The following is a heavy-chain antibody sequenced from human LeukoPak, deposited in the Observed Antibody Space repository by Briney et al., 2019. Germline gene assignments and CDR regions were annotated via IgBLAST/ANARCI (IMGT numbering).Heavy chain of an antibody. J-gene: IGHJ3*02. CDR1: GYTFTTYG. Sequence: ASVKVSCKASGYTFTTYGISWVRQAPGQGLEWMGWISGYNGNTFYAQKFQGRVTMTTGTSTSTAYMELRSLRSDDTAVYYCARDWYYYDSSNYHRGIDAFDIWGQGTMVTASS. V-gene: IGHV1-18*01. D-gene: IGHD3-22*01. CDR3: ARDWYYYDSSNYHRGIDAFDI. CDR2: ISGYNGNT.